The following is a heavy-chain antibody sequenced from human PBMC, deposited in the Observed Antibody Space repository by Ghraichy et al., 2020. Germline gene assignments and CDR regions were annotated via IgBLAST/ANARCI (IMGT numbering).Heavy chain of an antibody. CDR3: ASGVLSYDYVWGSYPLDS. V-gene: IGHV3-7*01. Sequence: GSLRLSCAAFGFTFSNYWMTWVRQAPGRGLEWVANIKQDESEKYYVDSVKGRFTISRDNAKNLLYLQMNSLRAEDTAVYYCASGVLSYDYVWGSYPLDSWGQGALVTVSS. J-gene: IGHJ4*02. CDR2: IKQDESEK. D-gene: IGHD3-16*02. CDR1: GFTFSNYW.